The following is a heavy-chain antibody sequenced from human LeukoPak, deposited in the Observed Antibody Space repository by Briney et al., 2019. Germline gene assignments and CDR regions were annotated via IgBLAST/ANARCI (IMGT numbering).Heavy chain of an antibody. Sequence: SETLSLTCTVSGGSISSYYWSWIRQPPGKGLEWIGYIYYSGSTNYNPSLKSRVTISVDTSKNQFSLKLSSVTAADTAVYYCARGGGRITIFGVAPRYFDYWGQGTLVTVSS. J-gene: IGHJ4*02. CDR2: IYYSGST. D-gene: IGHD3-3*01. V-gene: IGHV4-59*12. CDR1: GGSISSYY. CDR3: ARGGGRITIFGVAPRYFDY.